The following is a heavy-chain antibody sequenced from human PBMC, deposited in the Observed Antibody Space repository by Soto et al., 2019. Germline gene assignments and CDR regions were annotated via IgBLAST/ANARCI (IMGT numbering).Heavy chain of an antibody. CDR2: ISYDGSNK. CDR3: ARVGSSGWYAGPWFDP. CDR1: GFTFSSYA. D-gene: IGHD6-19*01. V-gene: IGHV3-30-3*01. Sequence: VGSLRLSCAASGFTFSSYAMHWVRQAPGKGLEWVAVISYDGSNKYYADSVKGRFTISRDNSKNTLYLQMNSLRAEDTAAYYCARVGSSGWYAGPWFDPWGQGTLVTVSS. J-gene: IGHJ5*02.